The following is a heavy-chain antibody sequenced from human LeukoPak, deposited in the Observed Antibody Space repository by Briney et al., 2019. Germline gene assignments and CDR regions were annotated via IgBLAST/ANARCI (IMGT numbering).Heavy chain of an antibody. J-gene: IGHJ3*02. D-gene: IGHD3-22*01. V-gene: IGHV4-61*02. CDR3: AASYYYDSSGYLYAFDI. CDR1: GGSISSGSYY. CDR2: IYTSGST. Sequence: ASETLSLTCTVSGGSISSGSYYWSWIRQPAGKGLEWIGRIYTSGSTNYNPSLKSRVTMSVDTSKNQFSLKLSSVTAADTAAYYCAASYYYDSSGYLYAFDIWGQGTMVTVSS.